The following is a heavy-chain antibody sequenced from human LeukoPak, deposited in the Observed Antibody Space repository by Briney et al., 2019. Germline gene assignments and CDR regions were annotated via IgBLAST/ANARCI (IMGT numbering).Heavy chain of an antibody. CDR2: ISSGSSTT. D-gene: IGHD3-22*01. J-gene: IGHJ4*02. Sequence: GGSLRLSCAASGFTFSDYDMNWFRQTPGKGLEWVSYISSGSSTTHYADSVEARFTISRDNAKNSLYLQMNSLRDEDTAVYYCAADSSGYYSFSDYWGQGTLVTVSS. CDR1: GFTFSDYD. V-gene: IGHV3-48*02. CDR3: AADSSGYYSFSDY.